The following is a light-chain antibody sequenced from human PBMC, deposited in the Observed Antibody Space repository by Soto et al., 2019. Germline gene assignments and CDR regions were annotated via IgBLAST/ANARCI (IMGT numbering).Light chain of an antibody. CDR3: QQYGSSPQT. CDR1: QSVTSSS. Sequence: EIVLTQSPGTLSLSPGERTTLSCRASQSVTSSSLAWYQQKPGQAPRLLMYGASSRATGIPDRFSGSGSGTDFTLTISRLEPEDFVVYYCQQYGSSPQTFGGGTKVDIK. J-gene: IGKJ4*01. V-gene: IGKV3-20*01. CDR2: GAS.